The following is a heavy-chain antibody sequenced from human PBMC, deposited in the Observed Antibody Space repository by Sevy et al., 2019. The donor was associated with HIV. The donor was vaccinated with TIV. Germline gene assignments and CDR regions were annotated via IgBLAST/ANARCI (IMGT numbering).Heavy chain of an antibody. Sequence: GGSLRLSCAASGFNIESYWMNWVRQAPGKPLEWVANIKEDDTVKYYVDSVQCRFTIFRDNGRNLVYLVMNNLRVEDTALYYCVRAIQSEGSFWGQGTLVTVSS. CDR2: IKEDDTVK. CDR3: VRAIQSEGSF. V-gene: IGHV3-7*04. CDR1: GFNIESYW. J-gene: IGHJ4*02. D-gene: IGHD2-2*02.